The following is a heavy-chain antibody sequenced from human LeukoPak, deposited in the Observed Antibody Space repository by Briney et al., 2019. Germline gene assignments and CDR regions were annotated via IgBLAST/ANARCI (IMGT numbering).Heavy chain of an antibody. Sequence: PGGSLRLSCAASGFTFSSYSMNWVRQAPGKGLEWVSSISSSSSYIYYADSVKGRFTISRDNAKNSLYLQMNSLRAEDTAVYYCASNSVLEGLGTAMVDWGQGTLVTVSS. CDR2: ISSSSSYI. J-gene: IGHJ4*02. CDR3: ASNSVLEGLGTAMVD. V-gene: IGHV3-21*01. CDR1: GFTFSSYS. D-gene: IGHD5-18*01.